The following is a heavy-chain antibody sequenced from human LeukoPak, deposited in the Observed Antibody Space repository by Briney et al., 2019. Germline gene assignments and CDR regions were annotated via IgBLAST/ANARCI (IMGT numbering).Heavy chain of an antibody. Sequence: GASVKVSCKASGYTFTSYGISWVRQAPGQGLEWMGWISSYNGNTNYAQKLQGRVTMTTDTSTSTAYMELSSLRSEDTAVYYCAATPNWDSSGYYYEGSGFDYWGQGTLVTVSS. D-gene: IGHD3-22*01. CDR3: AATPNWDSSGYYYEGSGFDY. CDR1: GYTFTSYG. CDR2: ISSYNGNT. J-gene: IGHJ4*02. V-gene: IGHV1-18*01.